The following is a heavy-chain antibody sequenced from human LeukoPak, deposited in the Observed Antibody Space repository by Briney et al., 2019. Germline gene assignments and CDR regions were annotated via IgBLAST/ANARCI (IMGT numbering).Heavy chain of an antibody. CDR1: GFTFSSYG. D-gene: IGHD5-18*01. V-gene: IGHV3-33*01. J-gene: IGHJ4*02. Sequence: PRGSLRLSCAASGFTFSSYGMHWVRQAPGKGLEGVAVIWYDGSNKYYADSVKGRFTISRDNSKNTLYLQMNSLRAEDTAVYYCARDSGYSAFDYWGQGTLVTVSS. CDR2: IWYDGSNK. CDR3: ARDSGYSAFDY.